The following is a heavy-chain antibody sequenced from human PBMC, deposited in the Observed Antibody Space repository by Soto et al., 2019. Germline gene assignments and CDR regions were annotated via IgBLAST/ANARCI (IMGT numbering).Heavy chain of an antibody. CDR3: ARHRYYDFWSAYEEDV. J-gene: IGHJ6*04. V-gene: IGHV4-39*01. Sequence: SETLSLTCTVSGGSLANSRYYWAWIRQPPGQGLEWIGSMYYTGRSYYNPSLKSRVTISVDTSKNQFSLKMSSVTDADTAVYYCARHRYYDFWSAYEEDVWGKGTTVTVSS. D-gene: IGHD3-3*01. CDR1: GGSLANSRYY. CDR2: MYYTGRS.